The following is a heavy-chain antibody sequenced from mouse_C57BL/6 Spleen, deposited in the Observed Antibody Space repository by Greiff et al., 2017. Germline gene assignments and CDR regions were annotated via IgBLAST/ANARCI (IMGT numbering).Heavy chain of an antibody. CDR3: ARGRSNYVWFAY. D-gene: IGHD2-5*01. Sequence: QVQLQQPGAELVKPGASVKMSCKASGYTFTSYWITWVKQRPGQGLEWIGDIYPGSGSTNYNEKFKSKATLTVDTSSSTAYMQLSSLTSEDSAVYFCARGRSNYVWFAYWGQGTLVTVSA. CDR1: GYTFTSYW. J-gene: IGHJ3*01. V-gene: IGHV1-55*01. CDR2: IYPGSGST.